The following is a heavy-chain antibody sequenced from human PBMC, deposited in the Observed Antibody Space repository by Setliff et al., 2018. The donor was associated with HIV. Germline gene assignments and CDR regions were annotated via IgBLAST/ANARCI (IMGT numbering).Heavy chain of an antibody. J-gene: IGHJ4*02. V-gene: IGHV3-23*01. CDR3: VKGYTSTWGPFDY. D-gene: IGHD6-13*01. CDR1: GFTFSSYA. CDR2: ISWDGGST. Sequence: GGSLRLSCAASGFTFSSYAMSWVRQAPGKGLEWVSLISWDGGSTYYADSVRGRFTISRDNAKSSLYLQMSSLRAEDTAVYYCVKGYTSTWGPFDYWGQGTLVTVS.